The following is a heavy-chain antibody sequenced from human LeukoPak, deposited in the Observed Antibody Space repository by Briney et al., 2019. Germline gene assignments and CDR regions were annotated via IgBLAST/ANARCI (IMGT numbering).Heavy chain of an antibody. Sequence: GGSLRLSCAASGFTFSSYSMNWVRQAPGKGLEWVSVIYSGGSTYYADSVKGRFTISRDNSKNTLYLQMNSLRAEDTAVYYCARDSGIAAAGSFDYWGQGTLVTVSS. J-gene: IGHJ4*02. V-gene: IGHV3-66*01. CDR1: GFTFSSYS. CDR2: IYSGGST. CDR3: ARDSGIAAAGSFDY. D-gene: IGHD6-13*01.